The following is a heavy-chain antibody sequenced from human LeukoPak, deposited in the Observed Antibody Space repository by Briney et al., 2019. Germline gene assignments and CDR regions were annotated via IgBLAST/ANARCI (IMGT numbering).Heavy chain of an antibody. CDR3: ARDAYTERIVMLIKNYYMDV. V-gene: IGHV3-30*04. CDR1: GFTFSSYA. J-gene: IGHJ6*03. D-gene: IGHD3-22*01. CDR2: ISYDGSNK. Sequence: PGGSLRLSCAASGFTFSSYAMHWVRQAPGKGLGWVAVISYDGSNKYYADSVKGRFTISRDNSKNTLYLQMNSLRVEDTAVYYCARDAYTERIVMLIKNYYMDVWGKGTTVTVSS.